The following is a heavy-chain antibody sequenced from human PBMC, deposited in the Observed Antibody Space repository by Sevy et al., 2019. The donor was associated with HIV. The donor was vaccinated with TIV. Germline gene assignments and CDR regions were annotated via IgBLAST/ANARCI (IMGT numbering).Heavy chain of an antibody. CDR3: ARHNKHYDFWSDLNWFDP. V-gene: IGHV4-59*08. CDR2: IYYSGST. Sequence: SETLSLTCTVSGGSISSYYWSWIRQPPGKGLEWIGYIYYSGSTNYNPSLKSRVTISVDTSKNQFSLKLSSVTAADTAVDYCARHNKHYDFWSDLNWFDPWGQGTLVTVSS. CDR1: GGSISSYY. J-gene: IGHJ5*02. D-gene: IGHD3-3*01.